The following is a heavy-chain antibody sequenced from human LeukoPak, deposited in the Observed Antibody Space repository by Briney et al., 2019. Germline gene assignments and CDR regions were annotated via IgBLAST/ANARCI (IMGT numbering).Heavy chain of an antibody. CDR3: ARVTVTTTSDYFDY. V-gene: IGHV3-53*01. J-gene: IGHJ4*02. CDR2: IYSGDST. Sequence: PGGSLRRSCAAARFTVSSSYMSWVRQAPGKGLECVSVIYSGDSTYYADSVKGRFTISRDNYKNTLYLQMNSLRAEDTAVYYCARVTVTTTSDYFDYWGQGTLVTVSS. CDR1: RFTVSSSY. D-gene: IGHD4-17*01.